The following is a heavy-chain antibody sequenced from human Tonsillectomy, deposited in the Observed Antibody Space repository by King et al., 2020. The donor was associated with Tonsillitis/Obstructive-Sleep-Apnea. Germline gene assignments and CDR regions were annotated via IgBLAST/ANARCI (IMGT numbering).Heavy chain of an antibody. D-gene: IGHD3-3*01. CDR1: GGTFSSYA. J-gene: IGHJ5*02. CDR3: ARDGDYDFGRGSRGWWFAP. V-gene: IGHV1-69*12. Sequence: VQLVQSGAEVKKPGSSVKVSCKASGGTFSSYAISWVRQAPGQGLEWMGGIIPIVGTANYAQKFQGRVTITADESTSTAYMELSSLRSEDPAVYNCARDGDYDFGRGSRGWWFAPWGQGTLVTVSS. CDR2: IIPIVGTA.